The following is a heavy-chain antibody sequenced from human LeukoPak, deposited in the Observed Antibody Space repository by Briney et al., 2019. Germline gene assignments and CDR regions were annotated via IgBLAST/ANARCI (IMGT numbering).Heavy chain of an antibody. V-gene: IGHV1-18*01. J-gene: IGHJ4*02. CDR3: TREGTASTGVGPYDF. D-gene: IGHD6-13*01. CDR2: ISGHNGNT. CDR1: GYNFTTFG. Sequence: ASVKVSCKASGYNFTTFGISWMRQAPGQGLEWLGWISGHNGNTKYIQNVQGRITMTTDTSASTAYMELRSLTSDDTAVYYCTREGTASTGVGPYDFWGQGTLVTVSS.